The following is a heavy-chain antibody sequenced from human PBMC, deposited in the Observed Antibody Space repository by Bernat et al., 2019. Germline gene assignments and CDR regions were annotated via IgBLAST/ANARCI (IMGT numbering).Heavy chain of an antibody. Sequence: EVQLVESGGGLVQPGGSLRLSCAASGFTFSSYWMSWVRQAPGKGLEWVANITQDGSDKYYVDSVRGRFTISRDNAKNSLYLQMNSLRAEDTAVCYCATYSGSNSFQYWGQGTLVTVSS. CDR3: ATYSGSNSFQY. D-gene: IGHD5-12*01. J-gene: IGHJ1*01. CDR1: GFTFSSYW. V-gene: IGHV3-7*01. CDR2: ITQDGSDK.